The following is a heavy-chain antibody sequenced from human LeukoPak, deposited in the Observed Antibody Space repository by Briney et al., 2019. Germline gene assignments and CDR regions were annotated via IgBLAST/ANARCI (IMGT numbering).Heavy chain of an antibody. CDR3: ARDRVEGANDY. J-gene: IGHJ4*02. CDR2: IQQRGNEK. D-gene: IGHD1-26*01. CDR1: GFTFTNYW. V-gene: IGHV3-7*01. Sequence: GGSLRLSCEVSGFTFTNYWMSWVSQAQGKGLEWVANIQQRGNEKKYVDSVKGRLTNSRNNTKNSLFLQMNSLRAEDTSVYYCARDRVEGANDYWGQGTLVTVSS.